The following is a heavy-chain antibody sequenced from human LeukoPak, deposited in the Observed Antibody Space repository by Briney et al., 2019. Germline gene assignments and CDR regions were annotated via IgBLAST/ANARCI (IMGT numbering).Heavy chain of an antibody. CDR1: GYTLTELS. CDR2: FDPEDGET. V-gene: IGHV1-24*01. J-gene: IGHJ6*02. CDR3: ATDGGYSGRQAYGMDV. Sequence: GASVKVSCKVSGYTLTELSMHWVRQAPGKGLEWMGGFDPEDGETIYAQKFQGRVTMTEDTSTDTAYMELSSLRSEDTAVYYCATDGGYSGRQAYGMDVWGQGTTVTVSS. D-gene: IGHD1-26*01.